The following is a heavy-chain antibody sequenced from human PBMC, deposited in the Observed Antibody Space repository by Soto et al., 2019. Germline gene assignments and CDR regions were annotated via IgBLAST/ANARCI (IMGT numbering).Heavy chain of an antibody. CDR2: ISGSGGST. CDR3: ANGITGILQPPGDDY. Sequence: GGSLRLSCAASGFTFSSYAMSWVRQAPGKGLEWVSAISGSGGSTYYADSVKGRFTISRDNSKNTLYLQMNSLRAEDTAVYYCANGITGILQPPGDDYWGQGTLVTVSS. CDR1: GFTFSSYA. V-gene: IGHV3-23*01. D-gene: IGHD1-20*01. J-gene: IGHJ4*02.